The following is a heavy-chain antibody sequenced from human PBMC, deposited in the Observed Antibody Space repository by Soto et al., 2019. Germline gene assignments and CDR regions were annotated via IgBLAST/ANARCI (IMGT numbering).Heavy chain of an antibody. D-gene: IGHD2-2*03. Sequence: EVQLVESGGVVIHPGGSLRLSCAVSGFTFTDYTMYWVRQAPGKGLEWVSLITWDGSRTYYAASVMGRFTVSRDNSKNSLFLQMRGLRSEDSAMYYCAKWIFPYASGGAAISEYGSQGPRVTVS. J-gene: IGHJ4*02. CDR2: ITWDGSRT. V-gene: IGHV3-43*01. CDR1: GFTFTDYT. CDR3: AKWIFPYASGGAAISEY.